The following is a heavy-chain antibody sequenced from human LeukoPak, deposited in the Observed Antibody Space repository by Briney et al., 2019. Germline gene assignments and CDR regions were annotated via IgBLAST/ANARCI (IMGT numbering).Heavy chain of an antibody. Sequence: GGSLRLSCAASGFTFSSYGMHWVRQAPGKGLEWVAFIRYDGSNKYYADSVKGRFTISRDNSKNTLYLQMNSLRAEDTAVYYCAKTASVRGVTPVDYWGQGTLVTVSS. CDR1: GFTFSSYG. CDR2: IRYDGSNK. V-gene: IGHV3-30*02. D-gene: IGHD3-10*01. J-gene: IGHJ4*02. CDR3: AKTASVRGVTPVDY.